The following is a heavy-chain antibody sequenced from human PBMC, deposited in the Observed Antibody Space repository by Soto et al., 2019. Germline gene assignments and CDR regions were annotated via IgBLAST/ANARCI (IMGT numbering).Heavy chain of an antibody. CDR1: GYTFTSYG. D-gene: IGHD4-4*01. CDR3: ALYDYRIYYADPGDYYGMDF. V-gene: IGHV1-18*01. Sequence: QVQLVQSGAEVKNPGASVKVSCKASGYTFTSYGITWLRQAPGQGLEWMGWISAYNGNTNYAQKLQGRVTMTTDTSTSTAYMEVRSLSSDDTAGYYGALYDYRIYYADPGDYYGMDFWSQGSTVTVCS. J-gene: IGHJ6*02. CDR2: ISAYNGNT.